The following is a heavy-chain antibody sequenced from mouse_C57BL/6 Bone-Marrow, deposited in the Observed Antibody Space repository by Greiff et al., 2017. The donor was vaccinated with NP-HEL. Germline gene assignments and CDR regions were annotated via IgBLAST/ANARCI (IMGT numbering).Heavy chain of an antibody. V-gene: IGHV5-9-1*02. Sequence: EVQVVESGEGLVKPGGSLKLSCAASGFTFSSYAMSWVRQTPEKRLEWVAYISSGGDYIYYADTVKGRFTISRDNARNTLYLQMSSLKSEDTAMYYCTRDEGSNHWYFDVWGTGTTVTVSS. CDR3: TRDEGSNHWYFDV. J-gene: IGHJ1*03. D-gene: IGHD1-1*01. CDR1: GFTFSSYA. CDR2: ISSGGDYI.